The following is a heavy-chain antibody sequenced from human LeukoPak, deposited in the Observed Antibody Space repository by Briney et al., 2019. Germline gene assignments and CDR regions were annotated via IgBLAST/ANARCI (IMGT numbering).Heavy chain of an antibody. D-gene: IGHD6-19*01. Sequence: SETLSLTCAVYGGSFSGYYWSWIRQPPGKGLEWIGEINHSGSTNYNPSLKSRVTISVDTSKNQFSLKLSSVTAADTAVYYCAGVIRLAYYYYYYYMDVWGKGTTVTVSS. V-gene: IGHV4-34*01. CDR1: GGSFSGYY. CDR3: AGVIRLAYYYYYYYMDV. J-gene: IGHJ6*03. CDR2: INHSGST.